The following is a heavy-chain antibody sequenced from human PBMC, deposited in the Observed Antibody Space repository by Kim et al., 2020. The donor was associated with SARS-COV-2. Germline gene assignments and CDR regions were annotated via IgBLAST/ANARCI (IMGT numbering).Heavy chain of an antibody. CDR1: GFTFTSSA. Sequence: SVKVSCKASGFTFTSSAVQWVRQARGQRLEWIGWIVVGSGNTNYAQKFQERVTITRDMSTSTAYMELSSLRSEDTAVYYCAAEGSGVWFGELFYYGMDVWGQGTTVTVSS. V-gene: IGHV1-58*01. CDR3: AAEGSGVWFGELFYYGMDV. J-gene: IGHJ6*02. D-gene: IGHD3-10*01. CDR2: IVVGSGNT.